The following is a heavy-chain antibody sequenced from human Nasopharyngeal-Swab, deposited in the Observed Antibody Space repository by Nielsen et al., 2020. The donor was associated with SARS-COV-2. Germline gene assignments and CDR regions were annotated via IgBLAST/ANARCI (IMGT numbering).Heavy chain of an antibody. J-gene: IGHJ4*02. D-gene: IGHD6-6*01. CDR2: INTNTGNP. CDR3: ASYSSSPAVDY. V-gene: IGHV7-4-1*02. Sequence: WVRQAPGQGLEWMGWINTNTGNPTYAQGFTGRFVFSLDTSVSTAYLQISSLKAEDTAVYYCASYSSSPAVDYWGQGTLVTVS.